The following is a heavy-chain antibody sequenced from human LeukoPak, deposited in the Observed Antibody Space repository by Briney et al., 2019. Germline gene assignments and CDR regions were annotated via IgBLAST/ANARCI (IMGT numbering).Heavy chain of an antibody. D-gene: IGHD2-21*02. CDR2: IRSDGSEE. CDR3: ARSGGGDCIDY. J-gene: IGHJ4*02. V-gene: IGHV3-30*02. Sequence: PGRSLRLSCAASGFTFSSYGMHWVRQAPGKGLEWVTFIRSDGSEERYADSVKGRLTISRDNFKNTLYLQMNSLRSEDTAVYYCARSGGGDCIDYWGQGTLVTVSS. CDR1: GFTFSSYG.